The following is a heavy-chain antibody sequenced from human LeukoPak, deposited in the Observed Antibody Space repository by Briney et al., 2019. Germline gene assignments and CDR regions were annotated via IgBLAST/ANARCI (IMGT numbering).Heavy chain of an antibody. CDR3: ARVAGNYYDRAFDI. J-gene: IGHJ3*02. CDR1: GGSISSYY. Sequence: SSETLSLTCTVSGGSISSYYWSWIRQPPGKGLEWIGYIYYTGSTDYNPSLKSRVAISVDTSKNQFSLKLSSVTAADTAVYYCARVAGNYYDRAFDIWGQGTMVTISS. V-gene: IGHV4-59*01. CDR2: IYYTGST. D-gene: IGHD1-26*01.